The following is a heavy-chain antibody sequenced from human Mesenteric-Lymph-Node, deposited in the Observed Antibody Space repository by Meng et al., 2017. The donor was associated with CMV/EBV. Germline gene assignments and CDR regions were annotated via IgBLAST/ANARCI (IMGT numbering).Heavy chain of an antibody. V-gene: IGHV4-4*02. CDR2: IYHSGSI. J-gene: IGHJ4*02. D-gene: IGHD1-14*01. Sequence: LTCAVSGDSISRSSWGSWVRQPPGKGLEWIGEIYHSGSINYNPSLRSRATISVDKSKNQFSLKLSSVTAADTAVYYCASAIRTGTYDYWGQGTLVTVSS. CDR1: GDSISRSSW. CDR3: ASAIRTGTYDY.